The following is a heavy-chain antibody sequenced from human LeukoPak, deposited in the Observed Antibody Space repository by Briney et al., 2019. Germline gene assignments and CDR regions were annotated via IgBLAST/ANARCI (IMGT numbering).Heavy chain of an antibody. J-gene: IGHJ4*02. D-gene: IGHD1-26*01. CDR1: GGSISSSSYY. CDR3: ARQEGGIVGPY. Sequence: PSETLSLTCTVSGGSISSSSYYWGWIRQPPGKGLEWIGIIYYSGNTYYNPSLKSRVTMSVDTSKNQFSLKLSSVTAADTAVYYCARQEGGIVGPYWGQGTLVTVSS. CDR2: IYYSGNT. V-gene: IGHV4-39*07.